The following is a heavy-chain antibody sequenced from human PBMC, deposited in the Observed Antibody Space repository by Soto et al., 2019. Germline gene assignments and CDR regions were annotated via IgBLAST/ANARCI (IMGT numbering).Heavy chain of an antibody. V-gene: IGHV1-2*02. J-gene: IGHJ5*02. CDR2: INPNSGGT. Sequence: GASVKVSCKASGYTFTGYYMHWVRQAPGQGLEWMGWINPNSGGTNYAQKFQGRVTMTRDTSISTAYMELSRLRSDDTAVYYCARRAPIVVVPAAIWVSGFDPWRQGTLVTVSS. CDR1: GYTFTGYY. D-gene: IGHD2-2*01. CDR3: ARRAPIVVVPAAIWVSGFDP.